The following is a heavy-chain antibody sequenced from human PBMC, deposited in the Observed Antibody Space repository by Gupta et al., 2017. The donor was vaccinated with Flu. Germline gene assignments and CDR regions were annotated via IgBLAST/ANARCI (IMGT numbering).Heavy chain of an antibody. V-gene: IGHV3-11*05. J-gene: IGHJ4*02. CDR3: ARGGERSLATFDF. CDR2: ISGSNIHI. Sequence: QVQLVESGGGLVKPGGSLRLSCATSGFSFSDYYMSWIRQTPGKGLEWISYISGSNIHIYYADSVKGRFTISRDNARNSLYLQMSSLRAEDSAVYYCARGGERSLATFDFWGLGTLVTVSS. CDR1: GFSFSDYY. D-gene: IGHD2-21*01.